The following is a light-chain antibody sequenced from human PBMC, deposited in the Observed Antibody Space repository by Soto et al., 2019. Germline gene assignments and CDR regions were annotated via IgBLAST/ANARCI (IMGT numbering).Light chain of an antibody. Sequence: QSVLTQPASVSGSPGQSITISCTGTSSDVGGYNYVSWYQQHPGKAPKLMIYEVSNRPSGVSNHFSGSKSDNTASLTISGLQAEDEADYYCSSYTTSSTYVFGTGTKVTVL. J-gene: IGLJ1*01. CDR2: EVS. V-gene: IGLV2-14*01. CDR3: SSYTTSSTYV. CDR1: SSDVGGYNY.